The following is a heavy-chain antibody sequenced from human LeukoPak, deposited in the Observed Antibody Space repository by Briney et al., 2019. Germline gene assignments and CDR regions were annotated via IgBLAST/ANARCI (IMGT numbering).Heavy chain of an antibody. CDR1: GFTFSNYW. V-gene: IGHV3-7*01. Sequence: PGGSLRLSCAASGFTFSNYWMNWVRQAPGKGLEWVAKINQDGSETYYVDSVKGRFTISRDNARNSLYLQMNSLRAEDTAVYYCARDDYYGSGIFDFWGQGTLVTVSS. CDR3: ARDDYYGSGIFDF. J-gene: IGHJ4*02. D-gene: IGHD3-10*01. CDR2: INQDGSET.